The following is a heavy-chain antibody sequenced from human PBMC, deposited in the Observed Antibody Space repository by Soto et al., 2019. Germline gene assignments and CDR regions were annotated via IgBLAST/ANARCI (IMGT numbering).Heavy chain of an antibody. J-gene: IGHJ4*02. D-gene: IGHD3-16*01. CDR3: ARAFWGEVGPSFDY. CDR1: GGSVSSGTYY. CDR2: VYYSGST. Sequence: QVQLQESGPGLVKPSETLSLTCTVSGGSVSSGTYYWNWVRQPPGKGLEWIGLVYYSGSTSYHPSLKSRVTISADASKNQISLKVYSVTAADTAVYYCARAFWGEVGPSFDYWGQGTLATVSS. V-gene: IGHV4-61*01.